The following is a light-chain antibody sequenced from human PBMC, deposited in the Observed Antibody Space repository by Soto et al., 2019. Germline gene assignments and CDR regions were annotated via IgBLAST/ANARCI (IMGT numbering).Light chain of an antibody. J-gene: IGKJ1*01. V-gene: IGKV3-15*01. CDR3: QQYKTWLWT. Sequence: EVVMTQSPATLSVSPGERVTLSCRASQSINAHLAWYQQKPGQAPRLLIHGASTRATGIPARFSGSGFGTEFILTISSLQSEDFAVYYCQQYKTWLWTFGQGTKVEIQ. CDR1: QSINAH. CDR2: GAS.